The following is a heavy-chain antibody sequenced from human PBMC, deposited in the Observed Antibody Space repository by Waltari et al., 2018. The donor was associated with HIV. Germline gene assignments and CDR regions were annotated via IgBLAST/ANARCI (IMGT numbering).Heavy chain of an antibody. CDR2: INQSGNT. Sequence: QVQLQQWGAGLLKPSETLSLTCAVYGGSLSQNFWSWIRQLPGKGLEWIGEINQSGNTRYNPSLKGRVTTSVDTSKKQFSLKLRSVTAADTAMYYCARVFGGGHFDSWGQG. CDR1: GGSLSQNF. V-gene: IGHV4-34*02. D-gene: IGHD3-10*01. J-gene: IGHJ4*02. CDR3: ARVFGGGHFDS.